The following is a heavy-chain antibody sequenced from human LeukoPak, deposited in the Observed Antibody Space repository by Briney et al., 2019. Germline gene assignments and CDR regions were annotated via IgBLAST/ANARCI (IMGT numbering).Heavy chain of an antibody. D-gene: IGHD2-2*01. J-gene: IGHJ5*02. Sequence: PGGSLRLPCAASGFTFSSYWMSWVRQAPGKGLEWVANIKQDGSEKYYVDSVKGRFTISRDNAKNSLYLQMNSLRAEDTAVYYCARDDCSSISCYHNWFDPWGQGTLVTVSS. CDR1: GFTFSSYW. CDR3: ARDDCSSISCYHNWFDP. CDR2: IKQDGSEK. V-gene: IGHV3-7*01.